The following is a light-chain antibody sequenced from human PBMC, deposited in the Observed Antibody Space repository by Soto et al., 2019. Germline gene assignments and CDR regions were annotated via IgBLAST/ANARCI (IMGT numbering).Light chain of an antibody. CDR1: QSVLHSSNNKDY. CDR3: QQYYSTTFT. V-gene: IGKV4-1*01. CDR2: WAS. Sequence: DIVMTQSPDSLAVSLGERATIYCKSSQSVLHSSNNKDYLAWYQQKPGQSPKLLIYWASTRESGVPDRLSGSGSATEFTLTISSLQAEDVAVYYCQQYYSTTFTFRPGTKVDIX. J-gene: IGKJ3*01.